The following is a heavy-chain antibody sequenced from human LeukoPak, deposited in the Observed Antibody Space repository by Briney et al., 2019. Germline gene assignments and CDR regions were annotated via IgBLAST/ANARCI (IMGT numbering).Heavy chain of an antibody. V-gene: IGHV3-33*01. CDR1: GFTFSSYG. CDR3: ARVAGPDY. J-gene: IGHJ4*02. Sequence: GRSLRLSCAASGFTFSSYGMHWVRQAPGKGLEWVAVIWYDGSNKYYADSVKGRFTISRDNAKNSLYLQMNSLRAEDTAVYYCARVAGPDYWGQGTLVTVSS. D-gene: IGHD6-19*01. CDR2: IWYDGSNK.